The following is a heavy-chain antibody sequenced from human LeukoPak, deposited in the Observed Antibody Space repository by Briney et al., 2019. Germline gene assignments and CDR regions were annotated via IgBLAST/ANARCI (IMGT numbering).Heavy chain of an antibody. V-gene: IGHV3-30*02. D-gene: IGHD1-26*01. Sequence: GGSLRLSCAASGFTFSDYAMHWVRQAPGKGLEWVAFMRHDGTDIYYADSVKGRFTISRDNSKNTLYLQMNSLRAEDTAVYYCARGSPLYSGSSPFDYWGQGTLVTVSS. CDR1: GFTFSDYA. CDR2: MRHDGTDI. CDR3: ARGSPLYSGSSPFDY. J-gene: IGHJ4*02.